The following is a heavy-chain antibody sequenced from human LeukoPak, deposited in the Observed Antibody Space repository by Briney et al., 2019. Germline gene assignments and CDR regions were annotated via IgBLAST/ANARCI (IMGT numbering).Heavy chain of an antibody. Sequence: GGSLRLSCAASGFTFSSYAMSWVRQAPGKGLEWVSYISSSGSTIYYADSVKGRFTISRDNAKNSLYLQMNSLRAEDTAVYYCARDAITIFGVVIESYYYYGMDVWGQGTTVTVSS. CDR3: ARDAITIFGVVIESYYYYGMDV. CDR1: GFTFSSYA. CDR2: ISSSGSTI. D-gene: IGHD3-3*01. J-gene: IGHJ6*02. V-gene: IGHV3-48*03.